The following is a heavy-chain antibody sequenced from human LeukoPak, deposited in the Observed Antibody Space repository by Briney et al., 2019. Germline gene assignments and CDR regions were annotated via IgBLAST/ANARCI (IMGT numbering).Heavy chain of an antibody. D-gene: IGHD3-22*01. V-gene: IGHV3-66*01. Sequence: GGSLRLSCAASGFTVGYNYMTWVRQAPGKGLEWVAAIYNSGSTYYADSVKGRFTISRDNSKNTLYLQMNSLRAEDTAVYYCAKYDSSGYNDYWGQGTLVPVSS. CDR2: IYNSGST. CDR1: GFTVGYNY. CDR3: AKYDSSGYNDY. J-gene: IGHJ4*02.